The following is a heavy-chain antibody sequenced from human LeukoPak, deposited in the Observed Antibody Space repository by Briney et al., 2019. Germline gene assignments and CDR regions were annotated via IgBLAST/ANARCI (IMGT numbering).Heavy chain of an antibody. Sequence: PSETLSLTCTVSGYSISSGFYWGCIRQPPGKGLEWIGSLYHSGSTYYSPSLKSRITISLDTSKNQFSLKLSSVTAADTAVYYCARDSFNYYDSSSYYGAFDIWGQGTMVTVSS. V-gene: IGHV4-38-2*02. CDR2: LYHSGST. J-gene: IGHJ3*02. D-gene: IGHD3-22*01. CDR1: GYSISSGFY. CDR3: ARDSFNYYDSSSYYGAFDI.